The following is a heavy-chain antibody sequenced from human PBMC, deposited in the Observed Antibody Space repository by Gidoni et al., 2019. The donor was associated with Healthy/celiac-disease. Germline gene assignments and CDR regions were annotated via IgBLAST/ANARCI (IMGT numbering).Heavy chain of an antibody. Sequence: EVQLVQSGAEAQKPGGSLRIFCKGSGYSFTSYWNGWVRQLPGKGLEWMGIIYPGDSDTRYSPSFQGQVTISADKSSSTAYLQWSSLKASDTAMYYCARRSSSWGFDYWGQGTLVTVSS. CDR3: ARRSSSWGFDY. CDR1: GYSFTSYW. CDR2: IYPGDSDT. V-gene: IGHV5-51*01. D-gene: IGHD6-13*01. J-gene: IGHJ4*02.